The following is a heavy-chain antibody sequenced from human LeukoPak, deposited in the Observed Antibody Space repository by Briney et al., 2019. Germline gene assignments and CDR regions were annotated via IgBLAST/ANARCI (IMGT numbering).Heavy chain of an antibody. D-gene: IGHD2-2*01. CDR1: GFPFSSYA. Sequence: GGSLRLSCAVSGFPFSSYAMGWVRQAPGKGLEWVSSISGSDDSTYYANSVKGRFTISRDNSKNTLYLQMNSLRAEDTAIYYCARDLGVGFCSSTGCNNLNMDVWGSGTTVTVSS. CDR3: ARDLGVGFCSSTGCNNLNMDV. V-gene: IGHV3-23*01. CDR2: ISGSDDST. J-gene: IGHJ6*03.